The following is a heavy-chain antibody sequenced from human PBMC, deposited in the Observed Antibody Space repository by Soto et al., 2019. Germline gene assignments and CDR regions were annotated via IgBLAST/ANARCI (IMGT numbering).Heavy chain of an antibody. CDR2: IYYSGST. CDR3: ARGLSGYXFWSGYRLVYYYYGMDV. Sequence: SETLSLTCTVSGGSISSGGYYWSWIRQHPGKGPEWIGYIYYSGSTYYNPSLKSRVTISVDTSKNQFSLKLSSVTAADTAVYYCARGLSGYXFWSGYRLVYYYYGMDVWGQGTTVTVSS. V-gene: IGHV4-31*03. D-gene: IGHD3-3*01. CDR1: GGSISSGGYY. J-gene: IGHJ6*02.